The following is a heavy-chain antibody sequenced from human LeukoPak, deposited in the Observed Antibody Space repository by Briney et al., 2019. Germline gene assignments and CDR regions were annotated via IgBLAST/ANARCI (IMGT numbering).Heavy chain of an antibody. V-gene: IGHV3-15*01. J-gene: IGHJ4*02. CDR2: IKSKTDGGTT. CDR3: TTPALAYGDVYDY. CDR1: GFTFNNAW. Sequence: GGSLRLSCAASGFTFNNAWMSWVRQAPGKGLEWVGRIKSKTDGGTTDHAAPVKGRSTISRDDSKNTLYLQMNSLKTEDTAVYYCTTPALAYGDVYDYWGQGTLVTVSS. D-gene: IGHD4-17*01.